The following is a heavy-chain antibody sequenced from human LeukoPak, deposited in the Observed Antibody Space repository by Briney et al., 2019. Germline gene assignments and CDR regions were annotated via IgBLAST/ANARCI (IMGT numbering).Heavy chain of an antibody. D-gene: IGHD3-16*01. V-gene: IGHV1-24*01. Sequence: ASVKVSCMVSGYTLTELSMHWVRQAPGKGLEWMGGFDPEDGETIYAQKFQGRVTMTEDTSTDTAYMELSSLRSEDTAVYYCATSIMITFGGVYWGQGTLVTVSS. J-gene: IGHJ4*02. CDR3: ATSIMITFGGVY. CDR1: GYTLTELS. CDR2: FDPEDGET.